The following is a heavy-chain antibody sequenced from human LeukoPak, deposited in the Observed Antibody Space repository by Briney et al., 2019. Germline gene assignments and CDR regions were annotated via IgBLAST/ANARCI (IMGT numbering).Heavy chain of an antibody. CDR2: IWYDGSNK. D-gene: IGHD4-17*01. Sequence: PGGSLRLSCAASGFTFSSYGMHWVRQAPGKGLEWVAVIWYDGSNKYYADSVKGRFTISRDNSKNMLYLQMNSLRAEDTAVYYCATLDYGIDRDAFDIWGQGTMVTVSS. CDR1: GFTFSSYG. V-gene: IGHV3-33*01. CDR3: ATLDYGIDRDAFDI. J-gene: IGHJ3*02.